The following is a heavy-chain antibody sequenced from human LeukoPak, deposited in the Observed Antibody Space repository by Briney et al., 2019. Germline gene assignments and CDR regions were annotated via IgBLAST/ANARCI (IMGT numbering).Heavy chain of an antibody. V-gene: IGHV3-48*03. CDR2: ISSGSSTI. CDR1: GFSISSYE. J-gene: IGHJ4*02. D-gene: IGHD4-17*01. Sequence: GGPLRLSCAASGFSISSYEMIWVRQAPGKGLEWVSYISSGSSTIYYADSVKGRFSISRDNAKNSLYLQMNSLRAEDTALYYCASHYGDYSFDYWGQGTLVTVSS. CDR3: ASHYGDYSFDY.